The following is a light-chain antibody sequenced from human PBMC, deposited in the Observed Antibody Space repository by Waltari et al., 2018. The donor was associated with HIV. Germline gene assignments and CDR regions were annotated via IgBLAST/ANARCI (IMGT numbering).Light chain of an antibody. J-gene: IGKJ2*01. Sequence: DVVVTQSPDSLAGAAGGAGTLQFQSNQSRLYRSENKKLLALYQQKPGQRPKLLIYCASTRQSGVPDRFSGSGSGTDFTLTISTLQAEDVAVYYCQQYHRVPYTFGQGTKLQIK. V-gene: IGKV4-1*01. CDR2: CAS. CDR1: QSRLYRSENKKL. CDR3: QQYHRVPYT.